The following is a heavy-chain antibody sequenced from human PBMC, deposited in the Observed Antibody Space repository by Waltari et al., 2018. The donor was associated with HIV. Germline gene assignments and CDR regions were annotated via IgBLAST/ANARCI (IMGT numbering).Heavy chain of an antibody. Sequence: QEQPVQSGAEVKKPGASVKVSCKASGYSLSVYYTHWLRQAPGKGLDGMGWVNPKTGNTYYAKTFQGEVTMTRGASVSSAYIDMTGLTADDTAVYYCAREVSGSQGNAFDIWRLGTMVTVSS. V-gene: IGHV1-2*02. CDR3: AREVSGSQGNAFDI. CDR1: GYSLSVYY. D-gene: IGHD1-26*01. CDR2: VNPKTGNT. J-gene: IGHJ3*02.